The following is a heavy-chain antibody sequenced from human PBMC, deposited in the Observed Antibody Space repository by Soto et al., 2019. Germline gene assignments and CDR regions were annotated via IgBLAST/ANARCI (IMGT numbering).Heavy chain of an antibody. CDR3: ARDRQHYYDSSGYYGFFDY. J-gene: IGHJ4*02. Sequence: QVQLVESGGGVVQPGRSLRLSCAASGFTFRSYGMHWVRQAPAKGLEWVAVIWYDGSNKYYADSVKGRFTISRDNSKNTLYLQMNSLRAEDTAVYYCARDRQHYYDSSGYYGFFDYWGQGTLVTVSS. CDR1: GFTFRSYG. V-gene: IGHV3-33*08. CDR2: IWYDGSNK. D-gene: IGHD3-22*01.